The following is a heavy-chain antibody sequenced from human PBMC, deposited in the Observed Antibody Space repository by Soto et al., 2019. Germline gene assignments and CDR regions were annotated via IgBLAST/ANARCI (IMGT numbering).Heavy chain of an antibody. Sequence: GSLRLSCAASGFTFDDYTMHWVRQAPGKGLEWVSLISWDGGSTYYADSVKGRFTISRDNSKNSLYLQMNSLRTEDTALYYCAKDTGPPYSSSSYYHYYGMDVWGQGTTVTVSS. J-gene: IGHJ6*02. V-gene: IGHV3-43*01. CDR1: GFTFDDYT. CDR3: AKDTGPPYSSSSYYHYYGMDV. CDR2: ISWDGGST. D-gene: IGHD6-6*01.